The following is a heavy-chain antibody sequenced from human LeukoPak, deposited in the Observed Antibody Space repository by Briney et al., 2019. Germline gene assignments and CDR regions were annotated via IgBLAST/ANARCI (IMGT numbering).Heavy chain of an antibody. D-gene: IGHD1-14*01. CDR1: GDSISTYY. Sequence: SETLSLTCTVSGDSISTYYWSWIRQSPGKGLEWIGYSYYSGITSYNPSLKSRVTMSVDESKNQLSLKVNSVTAADTAVHYCARGEPVDYWGQGTLVTVSS. V-gene: IGHV4-59*01. J-gene: IGHJ4*02. CDR2: SYYSGIT. CDR3: ARGEPVDY.